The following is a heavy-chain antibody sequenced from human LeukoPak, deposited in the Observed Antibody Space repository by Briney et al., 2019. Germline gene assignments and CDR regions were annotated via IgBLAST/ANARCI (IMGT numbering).Heavy chain of an antibody. V-gene: IGHV3-7*03. J-gene: IGHJ4*02. CDR3: ARDSRWLLDY. CDR1: GFTFSSHW. Sequence: PGGSLRLSCTASGFTFSSHWMTWVRQPPGKGLEWVANIKEDGGVEYYVDSVKGRFTISRDNTKNALYLQINNLRADDTAVYFCARDSRWLLDYWGQGTLITVSS. D-gene: IGHD6-19*01. CDR2: IKEDGGVE.